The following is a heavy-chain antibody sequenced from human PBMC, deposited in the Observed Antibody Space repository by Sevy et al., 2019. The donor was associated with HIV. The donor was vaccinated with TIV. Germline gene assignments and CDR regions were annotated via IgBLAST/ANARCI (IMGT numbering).Heavy chain of an antibody. V-gene: IGHV3-23*01. CDR2: ISGSGGST. CDR3: AKDRPAVRLGYCSSTSCPMYYFDY. Sequence: GGSLRLSCAASGFTFSSYAMSWVRQAPGKGLEWVSAISGSGGSTYYADSVKGRFTISRDNSKNTLYLQMNSLRAEDTAVYYLAKDRPAVRLGYCSSTSCPMYYFDYWGQGTLVTVSS. CDR1: GFTFSSYA. J-gene: IGHJ4*02. D-gene: IGHD2-2*01.